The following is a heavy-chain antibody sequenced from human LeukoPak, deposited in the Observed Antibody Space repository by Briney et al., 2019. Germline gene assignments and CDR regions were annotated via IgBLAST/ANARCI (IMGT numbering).Heavy chain of an antibody. V-gene: IGHV4-61*01. CDR2: IYYSGST. J-gene: IGHJ3*02. Sequence: SETLSLTCTVSGGSVSSGSYYWSWIRQPPGKGLEWIGYIYYSGSTNYNPSLKSRVTISVDTSKNQFSLKLSSVTAADTAVYYCAREVPVFAMVRGVTPLIDAFDIWGQGTMVTVSS. CDR3: AREVPVFAMVRGVTPLIDAFDI. CDR1: GGSVSSGSYY. D-gene: IGHD3-10*01.